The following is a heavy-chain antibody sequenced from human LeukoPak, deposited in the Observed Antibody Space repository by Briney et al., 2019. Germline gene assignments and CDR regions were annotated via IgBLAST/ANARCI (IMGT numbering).Heavy chain of an antibody. V-gene: IGHV4-30-4*08. Sequence: SETLSLTCTVSGGSISSGDYYWSWIRQPPGEGLEWIGYIYYSGSTYYNPSLKSRVTISVDTSKNQFSLKLSSVTAADTAVYYCARAHYYGSGSYYPPDYWGQGTLVTVSS. CDR2: IYYSGST. D-gene: IGHD3-10*01. J-gene: IGHJ4*02. CDR3: ARAHYYGSGSYYPPDY. CDR1: GGSISSGDYY.